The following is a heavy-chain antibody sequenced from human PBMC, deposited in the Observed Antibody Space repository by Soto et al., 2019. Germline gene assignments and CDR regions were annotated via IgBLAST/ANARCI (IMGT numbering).Heavy chain of an antibody. D-gene: IGHD6-13*01. CDR2: INHSGST. CDR3: ARGRIAAAVGRWFDP. CDR1: GGSFSGYY. V-gene: IGHV4-34*01. J-gene: IGHJ5*02. Sequence: SETLSLTCAVYGGSFSGYYWSWIRQPPVKGLEWIGEINHSGSTNYNPSLKSRVTISVDTSKNQFSLKLSSVTAADTAVYYCARGRIAAAVGRWFDPWGQGTLVTVSS.